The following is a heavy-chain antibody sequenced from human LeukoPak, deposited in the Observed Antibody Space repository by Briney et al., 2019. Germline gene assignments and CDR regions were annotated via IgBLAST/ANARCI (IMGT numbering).Heavy chain of an antibody. CDR3: AKTNLIVVPSTIRRGGFFDY. J-gene: IGHJ4*02. CDR2: IGGSGGST. V-gene: IGHV3-23*01. D-gene: IGHD2-2*01. CDR1: GFTFRSYA. Sequence: GGSLRLSCRTSGFTFRSYAMSWVREAPGKGLEWVSAIGGSGGSTYSADSVKGRFTISRDNSKNILYPQMNSLRAEDTAIYYCAKTNLIVVPSTIRRGGFFDYWGQGTLVTVSS.